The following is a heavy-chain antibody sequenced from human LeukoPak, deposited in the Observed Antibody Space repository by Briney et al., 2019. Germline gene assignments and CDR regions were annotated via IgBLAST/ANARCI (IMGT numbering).Heavy chain of an antibody. CDR2: ISRSGSIT. Sequence: PGGSLRLSCAASGFAFSTYEMNWVRQAPGKGLEWMSYISRSGSITNYADSVKGRFTISRDDDRNSLSLEMSGLRVEDSAVYFCARGMLNIFWGQGTRVAVSS. V-gene: IGHV3-48*03. CDR1: GFAFSTYE. J-gene: IGHJ4*02. D-gene: IGHD2/OR15-2a*01. CDR3: ARGMLNIF.